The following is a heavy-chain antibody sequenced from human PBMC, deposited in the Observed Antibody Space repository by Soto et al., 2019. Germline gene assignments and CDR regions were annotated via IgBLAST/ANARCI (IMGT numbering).Heavy chain of an antibody. D-gene: IGHD2-15*01. CDR1: GGSISSGGYS. V-gene: IGHV4-30-2*01. J-gene: IGHJ3*01. CDR2: IYHSGNT. Sequence: PSETLSLTCAVSGGSISSGGYSWTWIRQPPGKGLEWIGYIYHSGNTYYNPSLKSRVTISGDRSKNQFTLNLSSVTAADTAVYYCASNVAADDALAVRGQGTTVTISS. CDR3: ASNVAADDALAV.